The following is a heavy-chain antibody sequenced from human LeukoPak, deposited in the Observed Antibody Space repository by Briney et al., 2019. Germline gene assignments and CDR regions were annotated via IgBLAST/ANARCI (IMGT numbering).Heavy chain of an antibody. J-gene: IGHJ4*02. D-gene: IGHD6-13*01. CDR1: GYTFTSYG. Sequence: SVKVSCKASGYTFTSYGISWVRQAPGQGLEWMGLISAYNGNTNYAQKLQGRVTMTTDTSTSTAYMELRSLRSDDTAVYYCARDMYSSSWYYFDYWGQGTLVTVSS. V-gene: IGHV1-18*01. CDR2: ISAYNGNT. CDR3: ARDMYSSSWYYFDY.